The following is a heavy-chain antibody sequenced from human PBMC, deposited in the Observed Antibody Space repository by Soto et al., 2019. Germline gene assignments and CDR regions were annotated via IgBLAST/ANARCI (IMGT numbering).Heavy chain of an antibody. D-gene: IGHD3-22*01. Sequence: QVQLVQSGAEVKKPGSSVKVSCKASGGTFSSYAVSWVRQAPGQGLEWMGGIIPIFGTANYAQKFQGRVTITADKSTSTAYMELSSLRSEDTAVYYCARDRGSSGYYYTSLGMDVWGQGTTVTVSS. CDR3: ARDRGSSGYYYTSLGMDV. J-gene: IGHJ6*02. CDR2: IIPIFGTA. V-gene: IGHV1-69*06. CDR1: GGTFSSYA.